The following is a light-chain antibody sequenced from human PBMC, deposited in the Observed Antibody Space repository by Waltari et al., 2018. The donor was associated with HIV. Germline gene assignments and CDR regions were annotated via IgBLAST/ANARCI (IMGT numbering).Light chain of an antibody. CDR2: DAS. CDR3: QQHSNWPLIT. V-gene: IGKV3-11*01. Sequence: VLTQSPVTLSASPGERVTLSCRASQSVNSYLSWYQQKPGQAPRLLIDDASKRATGIPARFSGTGSGTDFTLTISSLEPEDFAVYFCQQHSNWPLITFGPGSTVDV. J-gene: IGKJ3*01. CDR1: QSVNSY.